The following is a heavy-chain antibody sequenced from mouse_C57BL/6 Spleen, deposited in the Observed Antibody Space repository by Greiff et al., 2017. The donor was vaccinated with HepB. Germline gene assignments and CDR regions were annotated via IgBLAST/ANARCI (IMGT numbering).Heavy chain of an antibody. D-gene: IGHD2-5*01. CDR1: GFSLTSYG. CDR3: ASYYSNFFAY. CDR2: IWSGGST. Sequence: VQLQQSGPGLVQPSQSLSITCTVSGFSLTSYGVHWVRQSPGKGLEWLGVIWSGGSTDYNAAFISRLSISKDNSKSQVFFKMNSLQADDTAIYYCASYYSNFFAYWGQGTLVTVSA. V-gene: IGHV2-2*01. J-gene: IGHJ3*01.